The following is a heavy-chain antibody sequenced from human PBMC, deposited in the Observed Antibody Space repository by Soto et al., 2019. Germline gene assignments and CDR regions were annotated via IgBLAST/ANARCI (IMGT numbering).Heavy chain of an antibody. V-gene: IGHV3-11*06. CDR1: GFTFSDYY. J-gene: IGHJ6*02. CDR3: VRGGCNVFRFLQWFRPLDV. CDR2: ISSSSSYT. D-gene: IGHD3-3*01. Sequence: QVQLVESGGDLVRPGGSLRLSCAASGFTFSDYYMSWIRQAPGKGLEWVSYISSSSSYTNYADSVEGRFIISRDNAKNSLYLQMNSLRAEDTAVYYCVRGGCNVFRFLQWFRPLDVWGQGTTVTVSS.